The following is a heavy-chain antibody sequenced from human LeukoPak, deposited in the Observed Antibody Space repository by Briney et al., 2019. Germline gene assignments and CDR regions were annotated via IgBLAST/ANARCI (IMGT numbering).Heavy chain of an antibody. V-gene: IGHV4-34*01. Sequence: SETLSLTCAVYGGSFSGYYWGWIRQPPGKGLEWIGETNHSGSTNYNPSLKSRVTISVDTSKNQFSLKLSSVTAADTAVYYCARGRNYYDSSGYSDYWGQGTLVTVSS. CDR2: TNHSGST. D-gene: IGHD3-22*01. CDR3: ARGRNYYDSSGYSDY. CDR1: GGSFSGYY. J-gene: IGHJ4*02.